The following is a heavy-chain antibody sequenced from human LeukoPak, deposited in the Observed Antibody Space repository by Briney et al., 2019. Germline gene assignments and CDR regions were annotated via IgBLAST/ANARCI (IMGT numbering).Heavy chain of an antibody. J-gene: IGHJ4*02. Sequence: SETLPLTCTVSGGSISSYYWSWIRQPPGKGLEWIGYIYYSGSTNYNPSLKSRVTISVDTSKNQFSLKLSSVTAADTAVYYCARTGPYGGNSNFDYWGQGTLVTVSS. D-gene: IGHD4-23*01. CDR3: ARTGPYGGNSNFDY. CDR2: IYYSGST. V-gene: IGHV4-59*01. CDR1: GGSISSYY.